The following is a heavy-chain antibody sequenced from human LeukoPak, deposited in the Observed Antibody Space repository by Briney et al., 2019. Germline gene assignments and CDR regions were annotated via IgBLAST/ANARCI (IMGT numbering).Heavy chain of an antibody. Sequence: GVSLRLSCAASGFTFSSYSMNWVRQAPGKGLEWVSSISCSSSYIYYADSVKGRFTISRDNAKNSLYLQMNSLRAEDTAVYYCARDSHSSGWFDWGQGTLVTVSS. CDR3: ARDSHSSGWFD. CDR1: GFTFSSYS. V-gene: IGHV3-21*01. J-gene: IGHJ4*02. CDR2: ISCSSSYI. D-gene: IGHD6-19*01.